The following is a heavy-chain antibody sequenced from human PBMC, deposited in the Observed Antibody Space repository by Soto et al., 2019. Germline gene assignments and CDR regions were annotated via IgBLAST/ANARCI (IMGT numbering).Heavy chain of an antibody. V-gene: IGHV1-18*01. CDR2: ISAYNGNT. D-gene: IGHD3-3*01. Sequence: ISCEACSDTFTICVFTWVLQAPGQKLEWMGWISAYNGNTNYAQKLQGRVTMTTDTSTSTDYMELRSLRSDDTAVYYCARVRPNFWSGYSYYYYYSYMDVWGKATTVTVSS. CDR3: ARVRPNFWSGYSYYYYYSYMDV. J-gene: IGHJ6*03. CDR1: SDTFTICV.